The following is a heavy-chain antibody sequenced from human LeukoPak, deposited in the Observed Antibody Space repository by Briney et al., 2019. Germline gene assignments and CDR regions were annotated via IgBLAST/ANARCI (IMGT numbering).Heavy chain of an antibody. CDR2: ISYDGSNK. J-gene: IGHJ4*02. V-gene: IGHV3-30-3*01. CDR3: ATLGATGTTSFDY. CDR1: GFTFSSYA. D-gene: IGHD1-1*01. Sequence: TGGSLRLSCAASGFTFSSYAMRWVRQAPGKGLEWVAVISYDGSNKYYADSVKGRFTISRDNSKNTLYLQMNSLRAEDTAVYYCATLGATGTTSFDYWGQGTLVTVSS.